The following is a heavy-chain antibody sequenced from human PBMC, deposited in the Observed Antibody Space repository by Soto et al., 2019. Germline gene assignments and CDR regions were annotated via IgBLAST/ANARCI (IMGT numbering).Heavy chain of an antibody. CDR1: GGSISSYY. CDR2: IYYSGST. Sequence: SETLSLTCTVSGGSISSYYWSCIRQPPWKGLEWIGYIYYSGSTNYNPSLKSLVTISVDTSKNQFSLKLCSVNAAGTAVYYCAIDVRATARRGGFDYWGQGTLVTVSS. V-gene: IGHV4-59*01. D-gene: IGHD1-26*01. J-gene: IGHJ4*02. CDR3: AIDVRATARRGGFDY.